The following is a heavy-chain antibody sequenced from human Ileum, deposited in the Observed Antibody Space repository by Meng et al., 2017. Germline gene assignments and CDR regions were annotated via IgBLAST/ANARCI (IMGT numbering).Heavy chain of an antibody. Sequence: EVQLVESGGGLVQPGGSLRLSCAASGFTFSNYWMHWVRQVPGKGLVWVSRINRDGTSTSYADSLEGRFSISRDNAKNTLYLQMNNLRPEDTAVYYCSRELSSEWELVGWGQGTLVTVSS. J-gene: IGHJ4*02. V-gene: IGHV3-74*01. CDR2: INRDGTST. CDR1: GFTFSNYW. CDR3: SRELSSEWELVG. D-gene: IGHD1-26*01.